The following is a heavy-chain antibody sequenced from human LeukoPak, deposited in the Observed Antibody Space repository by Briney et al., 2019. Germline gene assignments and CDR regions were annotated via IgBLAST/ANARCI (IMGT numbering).Heavy chain of an antibody. Sequence: ASVKVSCKVSGYTLTELSMHWVRQAPGKGLEWMGGFDPEDGETIYAQKFQGRVTMTEDTSTDTAYMELSSLRSEDTAVYYCATGFNYYDSSGYSGYWGQGTLVTVSS. D-gene: IGHD3-22*01. J-gene: IGHJ4*02. CDR3: ATGFNYYDSSGYSGY. V-gene: IGHV1-24*01. CDR1: GYTLTELS. CDR2: FDPEDGET.